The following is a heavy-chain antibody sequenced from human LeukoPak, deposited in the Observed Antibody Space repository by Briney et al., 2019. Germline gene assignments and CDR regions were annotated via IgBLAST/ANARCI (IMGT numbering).Heavy chain of an antibody. J-gene: IGHJ6*03. Sequence: SVKVSCKASGGTFSSYAISWVRQAPGQGLEWMGRIIPILGIANYAQKFQGRVTITADKSTSTAYMELSSLRSEDTAVYYCARDWNYYDSSGYGRNYYYMDVWGKGTTVTVS. D-gene: IGHD3-22*01. CDR2: IIPILGIA. CDR3: ARDWNYYDSSGYGRNYYYMDV. V-gene: IGHV1-69*04. CDR1: GGTFSSYA.